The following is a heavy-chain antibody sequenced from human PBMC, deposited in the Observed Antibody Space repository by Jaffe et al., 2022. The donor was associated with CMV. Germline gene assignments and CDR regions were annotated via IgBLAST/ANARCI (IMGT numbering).Heavy chain of an antibody. J-gene: IGHJ4*02. CDR1: GFTFSSYS. D-gene: IGHD4-17*01. CDR2: ISSSSSYI. V-gene: IGHV3-21*01. Sequence: EVQLVESGGGLVKPGGSLRLSCAASGFTFSSYSMNWVRQAPGKGLEWVSSISSSSSYIYYADSVKGRFTISRDNAKNSLYLQMNSLRAEDTAVYYCARDSPGPYDYGIDYWGQGTLVTVSS. CDR3: ARDSPGPYDYGIDY.